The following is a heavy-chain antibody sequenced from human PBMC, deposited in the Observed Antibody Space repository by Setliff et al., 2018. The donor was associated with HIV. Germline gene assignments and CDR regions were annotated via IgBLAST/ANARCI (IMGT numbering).Heavy chain of an antibody. V-gene: IGHV3-7*03. CDR3: AKRLAGSNTWYHFDT. CDR2: IKQDGSET. D-gene: IGHD6-13*01. CDR1: GFTFSSYW. J-gene: IGHJ4*02. Sequence: GGSLRLSCAASGFTFSSYWMSWVRQAPGKGLEWVANIKQDGSETNYVDSVKGRFTISRDNSKNTLYLQLNSLSAEDTAIYYCAKRLAGSNTWYHFDTWGQGTLVTVSS.